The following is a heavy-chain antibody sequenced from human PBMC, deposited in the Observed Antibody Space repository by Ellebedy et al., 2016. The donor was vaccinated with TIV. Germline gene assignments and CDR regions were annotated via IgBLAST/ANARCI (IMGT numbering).Heavy chain of an antibody. CDR1: AFTFSSYA. V-gene: IGHV3-30-3*01. J-gene: IGHJ4*02. CDR3: VGGSLQTAMVFLDNY. D-gene: IGHD5-18*01. Sequence: GGSLRLXXAASAFTFSSYAMHWVRQAPGKGLEWVAVISYDGSNKYYADSVKGRFTISRDNSKNTLYLQMNSLRAEDTAVYYCVGGSLQTAMVFLDNYWGQGTLVTVSS. CDR2: ISYDGSNK.